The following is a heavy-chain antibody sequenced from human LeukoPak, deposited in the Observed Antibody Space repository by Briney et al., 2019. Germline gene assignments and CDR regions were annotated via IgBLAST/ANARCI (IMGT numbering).Heavy chain of an antibody. CDR3: ANEFKGRYDYVWGSYRPQPNWFDP. D-gene: IGHD3-16*02. CDR2: ISGSGGST. V-gene: IGHV3-23*01. Sequence: GGSLRLSCAASGFTFSSYAMSWVRQAPGKGLEWVSAISGSGGSTYYADSVKGRFTISRDNSKNTLYLQMNSLRAEVTAVYFRANEFKGRYDYVWGSYRPQPNWFDPWGQGTLVTVSS. CDR1: GFTFSSYA. J-gene: IGHJ5*02.